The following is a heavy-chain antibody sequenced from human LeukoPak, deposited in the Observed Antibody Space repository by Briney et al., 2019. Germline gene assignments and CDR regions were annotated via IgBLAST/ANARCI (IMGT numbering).Heavy chain of an antibody. Sequence: GGSLRLSCAGSGFTFSDSTMIWVCQAPGKGLEWVSSISDRSSYIYYADSVKGRFTISRDNARNSLYLQMNSLRAEDTAVYYCARDLGCSSTRCFRGPYYYYYLDVWGKGTTVTVSS. CDR1: GFTFSDST. V-gene: IGHV3-21*01. D-gene: IGHD2-2*01. CDR3: ARDLGCSSTRCFRGPYYYYYLDV. J-gene: IGHJ6*03. CDR2: ISDRSSYI.